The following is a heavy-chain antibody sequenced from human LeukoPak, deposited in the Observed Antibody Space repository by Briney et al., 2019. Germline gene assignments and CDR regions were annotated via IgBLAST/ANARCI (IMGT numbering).Heavy chain of an antibody. D-gene: IGHD6-13*01. CDR2: ISGSGGST. Sequence: GSLRLSCAASGFTFSSYVMSWVRQAPGKGLEWVSAISGSGGSTYYADSVKGRFTISRDNSKNTLYLQMNSLRAEDTAVYYCARTIAAAGRGDYWGQGTLVTVSS. V-gene: IGHV3-23*01. CDR3: ARTIAAAGRGDY. CDR1: GFTFSSYV. J-gene: IGHJ4*02.